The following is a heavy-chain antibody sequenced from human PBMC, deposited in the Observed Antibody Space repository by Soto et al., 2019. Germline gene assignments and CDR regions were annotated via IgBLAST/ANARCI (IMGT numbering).Heavy chain of an antibody. CDR3: ARVFKTLWFGELLPLDY. V-gene: IGHV3-30-3*01. J-gene: IGHJ4*02. CDR2: ISYDGSNK. D-gene: IGHD3-10*01. CDR1: GFTFSSYA. Sequence: QVQRVESGGGVVQPGRSLRLSCAASGFTFSSYAMHWVRQAPGKGLEWVAVISYDGSNKYYADSVKGRFTISRDNSKNTLYLQMNSLRAEDTAVYYCARVFKTLWFGELLPLDYWGQGTLVTVSS.